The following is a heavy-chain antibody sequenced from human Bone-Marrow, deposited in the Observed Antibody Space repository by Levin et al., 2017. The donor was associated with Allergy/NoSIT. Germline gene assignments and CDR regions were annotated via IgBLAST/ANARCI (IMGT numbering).Heavy chain of an antibody. CDR1: GFTFSSYW. D-gene: IGHD6-13*01. J-gene: IGHJ2*01. V-gene: IGHV3-7*01. Sequence: GESLKISCAASGFTFSSYWMSWVRQAPGKGLEWVANIKQDGSEKYYVDSVKGRFTISRDNAKNSLYLQMNSLRAEDTAVYYCARDRVAAAGTIRPGYFDLWGRGTLVTVSS. CDR2: IKQDGSEK. CDR3: ARDRVAAAGTIRPGYFDL.